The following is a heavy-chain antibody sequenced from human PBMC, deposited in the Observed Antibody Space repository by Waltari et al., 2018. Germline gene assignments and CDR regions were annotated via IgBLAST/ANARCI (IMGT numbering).Heavy chain of an antibody. J-gene: IGHJ6*02. CDR1: GGTFSSYA. Sequence: QVQLVQSGAEVKKPGSSVKVSCKASGGTFSSYAISWVRQAPGQGLEWMGGIIPIFGTANYAQKFQGRVTITEDESTSTAYMELSSLRSEDTAVYYCARGHCSSTSCYPYYYGMDVWGQGTTVTVSS. V-gene: IGHV1-69*12. CDR2: IIPIFGTA. D-gene: IGHD2-2*01. CDR3: ARGHCSSTSCYPYYYGMDV.